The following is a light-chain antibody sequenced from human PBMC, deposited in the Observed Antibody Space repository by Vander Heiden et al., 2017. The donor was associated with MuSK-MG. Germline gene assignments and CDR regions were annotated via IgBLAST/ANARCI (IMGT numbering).Light chain of an antibody. CDR2: EDS. J-gene: IGLJ3*02. CDR3: YSRDSSGTST. Sequence: SYDLTQPPSVSVSPGQTARITCSGDALPKKYAYWYQQKPGQAPVLVSYEDSKRPSGIPERFSGSSSKTSATLTISGAQVEDEAYDYCYSRDSSGTSTFGGGTTLTVL. V-gene: IGLV3-10*01. CDR1: ALPKKY.